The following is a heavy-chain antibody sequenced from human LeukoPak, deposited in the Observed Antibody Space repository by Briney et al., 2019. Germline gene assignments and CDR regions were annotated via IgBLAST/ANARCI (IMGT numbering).Heavy chain of an antibody. V-gene: IGHV3-74*01. CDR3: AREGTFGDYRASGDH. CDR1: GFTFSSLW. CDR2: INSDGRDT. Sequence: GGSLRLSCVASGFTFSSLWMYWVRQAPGTGLVWVSSINSDGRDTRYADSVKGRFTISRDNAKNTVYLQMNSVRAEDTAVYYCAREGTFGDYRASGDHWGQGALVTVSS. J-gene: IGHJ4*02. D-gene: IGHD2-21*02.